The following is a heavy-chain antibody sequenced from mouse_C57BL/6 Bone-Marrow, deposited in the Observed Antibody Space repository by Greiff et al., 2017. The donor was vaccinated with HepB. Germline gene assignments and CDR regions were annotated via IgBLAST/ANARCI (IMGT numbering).Heavy chain of an antibody. CDR1: GYTFTSYW. CDR3: ARGYYYGSPYFDY. Sequence: VQLQQPGAELVKPGASVKLSCKASGYTFTSYWMQWVKQRPGQGLEWIGEIDPSDSYTNYNQKFKGKATLTVDTSSSTAYIQLSSLTSEDSAVYYCARGYYYGSPYFDYWGQGTTLTVSS. D-gene: IGHD1-1*01. J-gene: IGHJ2*01. CDR2: IDPSDSYT. V-gene: IGHV1-50*01.